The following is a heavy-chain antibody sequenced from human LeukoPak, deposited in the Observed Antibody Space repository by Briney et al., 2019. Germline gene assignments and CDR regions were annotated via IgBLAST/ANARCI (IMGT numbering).Heavy chain of an antibody. Sequence: GRSLRLSCAASGFTFSSYWMNWVRQAPGKGLEWVANIKQDGSEKYYVDSVKGRFTISRDNAKNSLYLQMNSLRAEDTAVYYCATNGDGYLVPFDYWGQGTLVTVSS. CDR1: GFTFSSYW. CDR3: ATNGDGYLVPFDY. V-gene: IGHV3-7*03. CDR2: IKQDGSEK. D-gene: IGHD5-24*01. J-gene: IGHJ4*02.